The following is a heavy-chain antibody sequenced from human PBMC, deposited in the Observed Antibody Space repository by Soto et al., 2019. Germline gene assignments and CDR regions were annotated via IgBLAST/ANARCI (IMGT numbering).Heavy chain of an antibody. CDR1: GGSISSGGYY. CDR3: ASSACSGGSCYWGVAYYFDY. Sequence: PSETLSLTCTVSGGSISSGGYYWSWIRQHPGKGLEWIGYIYYSGSTYYNPSLKSRVTMSVDTSKNQFSLKLSSVTAADTAVYYCASSACSGGSCYWGVAYYFDYWGQGTLVTVSS. CDR2: IYYSGST. D-gene: IGHD2-15*01. J-gene: IGHJ4*02. V-gene: IGHV4-31*03.